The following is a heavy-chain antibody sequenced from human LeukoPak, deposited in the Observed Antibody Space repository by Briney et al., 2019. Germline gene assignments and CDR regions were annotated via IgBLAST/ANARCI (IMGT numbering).Heavy chain of an antibody. D-gene: IGHD6-19*01. CDR1: GDSFSNYW. J-gene: IGHJ4*02. CDR3: ATSSRIAVAGTLRDGVDY. V-gene: IGHV5-51*01. Sequence: GESLKISCKGSGDSFSNYWIGWVRQMPGKGLEWMGIIYPGDSDTRYSPSFQGQVTISADKSISTAYLQWSSLKASDTAMYYCATSSRIAVAGTLRDGVDYWGQGTLVTVSS. CDR2: IYPGDSDT.